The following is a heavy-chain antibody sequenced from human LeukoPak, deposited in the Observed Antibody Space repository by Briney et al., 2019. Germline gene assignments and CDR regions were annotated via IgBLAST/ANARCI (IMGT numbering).Heavy chain of an antibody. CDR1: GYTFTGYY. Sequence: ASVKVSCKASGYTFTGYYMHWVRQAPGQGLGWMGWINPNSGGTNYAQKFQGRVTMTRDTSISTVYMELSRLRSDDTAVYYCAREGLVGTYFDYWGQGTLVTVSS. J-gene: IGHJ4*02. CDR2: INPNSGGT. V-gene: IGHV1-2*02. CDR3: AREGLVGTYFDY. D-gene: IGHD6-6*01.